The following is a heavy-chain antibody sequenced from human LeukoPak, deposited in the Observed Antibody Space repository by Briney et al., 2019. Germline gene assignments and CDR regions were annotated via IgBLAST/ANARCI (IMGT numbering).Heavy chain of an antibody. CDR3: ARGGRYLHYYDSSGYYTGVPRDWYFDL. J-gene: IGHJ2*01. Sequence: GGSLRLSCAASGFTFSSYAMNWVRQAPGKGLEWVSYISSSSSTIYYADSVKGRFTISRDNAKNSLYLQMNSLRAEDTAVYYCARGGRYLHYYDSSGYYTGVPRDWYFDLWGRGTLVTVSS. V-gene: IGHV3-48*04. D-gene: IGHD3-22*01. CDR2: ISSSSSTI. CDR1: GFTFSSYA.